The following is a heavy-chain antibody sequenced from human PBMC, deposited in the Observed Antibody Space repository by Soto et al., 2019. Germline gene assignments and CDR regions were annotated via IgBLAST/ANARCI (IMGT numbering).Heavy chain of an antibody. CDR2: IYHSGST. V-gene: IGHV4-59*12. CDR1: GGSISSYY. J-gene: IGHJ4*02. CDR3: ARVAVAGTSVDY. D-gene: IGHD6-19*01. Sequence: SETLSLTCTVSGGSISSYYWSWIRQPPGKGLEWIGEIYHSGSTNYNPSLKSRVTISVDKSKNQFSLKLSSVTAADTAVYYCARVAVAGTSVDYWGQGTLVTLSS.